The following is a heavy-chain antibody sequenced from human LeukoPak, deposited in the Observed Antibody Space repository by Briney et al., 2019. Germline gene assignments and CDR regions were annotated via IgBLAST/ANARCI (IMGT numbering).Heavy chain of an antibody. J-gene: IGHJ5*02. CDR1: GGTFSSYA. CDR2: IIPILGIA. D-gene: IGHD4-17*01. CDR3: ARDPDYGDYGGWFDP. Sequence: ASVKVSCKASGGTFSSYAISWVRQAPGQGLEWMGRIIPILGIANYAQKFQGRVTITADKSTSTAYMELSSLRSGDTAVYYCARDPDYGDYGGWFDPWGQGTLVTVSS. V-gene: IGHV1-69*04.